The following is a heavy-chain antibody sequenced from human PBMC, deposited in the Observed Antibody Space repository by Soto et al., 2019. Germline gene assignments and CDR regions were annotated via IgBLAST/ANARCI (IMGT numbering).Heavy chain of an antibody. CDR1: GFTFTNAW. V-gene: IGHV3-15*07. Sequence: EVQLVESGGGLVKPGVSLRLSCAASGFTFTNAWMNWVRQAPGKGLEWVGRIKSKTDGGTADYAAPVKGRFTISRDDSRTTLYLQMNRLKAEDTAVYYCTSGGVPAAAKGYYYYAMDVWGQGTTVTVSS. J-gene: IGHJ6*02. CDR3: TSGGVPAAAKGYYYYAMDV. D-gene: IGHD2-2*01. CDR2: IKSKTDGGTA.